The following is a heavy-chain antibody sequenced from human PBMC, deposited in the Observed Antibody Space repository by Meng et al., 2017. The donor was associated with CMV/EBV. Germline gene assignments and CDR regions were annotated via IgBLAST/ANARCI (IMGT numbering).Heavy chain of an antibody. CDR1: GGTFSSYT. D-gene: IGHD5-18*01. Sequence: SVKVSCKASGGTFSSYTISWVRQAPGQGLEWMGRIIPILGIANYAQKFQGRVTITADKSTSTAYMELSSLRSEDTAVYYCARDPAVDTAMVNDDAFDIWGQGTKVTVSS. J-gene: IGHJ3*02. V-gene: IGHV1-69*04. CDR2: IIPILGIA. CDR3: ARDPAVDTAMVNDDAFDI.